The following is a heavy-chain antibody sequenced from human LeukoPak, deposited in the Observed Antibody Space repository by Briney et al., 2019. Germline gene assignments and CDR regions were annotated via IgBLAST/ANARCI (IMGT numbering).Heavy chain of an antibody. CDR1: GYTFTSYA. Sequence: ASVKVSCKASGYTFTSYAMHWVRQAPGQGLEWMGWINAGNGNTKYSQKFQGRVTITRDTSASTAYMELSSLRSEDTAVYYCASAVWDYSNRYYYYGMDVWGQGTTVTVSS. D-gene: IGHD4-11*01. J-gene: IGHJ6*02. V-gene: IGHV1-3*01. CDR3: ASAVWDYSNRYYYYGMDV. CDR2: INAGNGNT.